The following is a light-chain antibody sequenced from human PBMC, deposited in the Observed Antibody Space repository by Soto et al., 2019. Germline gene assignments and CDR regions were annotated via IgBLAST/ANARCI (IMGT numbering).Light chain of an antibody. J-gene: IGKJ1*01. CDR1: QSIGNW. V-gene: IGKV1-5*01. CDR2: DAS. Sequence: DIQMTQSPSTLSASVGDRVTITCRASQSIGNWLAWYQQKPGKAPKLLIYDASSLESGVPSRFGGSGSGTEFTLTISSLQPDDFGTYYCQHYNSYWTFGQGTKVEIK. CDR3: QHYNSYWT.